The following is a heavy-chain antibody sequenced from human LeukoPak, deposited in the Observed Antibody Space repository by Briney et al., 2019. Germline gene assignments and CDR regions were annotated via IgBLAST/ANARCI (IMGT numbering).Heavy chain of an antibody. J-gene: IGHJ4*02. CDR3: ARHLVEAPILDY. CDR2: INHSGST. V-gene: IGHV4-34*01. CDR1: GGSLSGHY. D-gene: IGHD1-26*01. Sequence: SETLSLTCVVYGGSLSGHYWSWIRQPPGKGLEWIGEINHSGSTNYNPSLKSRVTISVDTSKNQFSLKLTSVTAADTAVYYCARHLVEAPILDYWGQGTLVTVSS.